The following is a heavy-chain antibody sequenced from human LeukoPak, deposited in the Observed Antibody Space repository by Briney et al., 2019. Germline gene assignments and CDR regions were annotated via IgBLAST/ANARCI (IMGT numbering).Heavy chain of an antibody. D-gene: IGHD4-23*01. CDR1: GFTVSSNY. J-gene: IGHJ4*02. Sequence: GGSLRLSCAASGFTVSSNYMSWVRQAPGKGLEWVSVIHSGGSTYYAESVKGRFTISRDNSKNTLYLQMNSLRAGDTAVYYCARDVEYGGINYWGQGTLVTVSS. CDR2: IHSGGST. V-gene: IGHV3-66*01. CDR3: ARDVEYGGINY.